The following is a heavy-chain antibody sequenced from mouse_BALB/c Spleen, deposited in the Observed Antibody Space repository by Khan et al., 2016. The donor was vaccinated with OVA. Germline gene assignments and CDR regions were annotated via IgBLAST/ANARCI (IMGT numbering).Heavy chain of an antibody. J-gene: IGHJ2*01. CDR3: ARICRSDFDY. Sequence: VQLQQPGPELVTPGASVKISCKASGYSFTGYFMHWVMQSHGKSLEWIGRINPHIGETLYNQKFKGKATLTVDESSSTAHMELRSLASEDSAVDYGARICRSDFDYWGQGTTLTVSS. D-gene: IGHD1-1*01. CDR1: GYSFTGYF. V-gene: IGHV1-20*02. CDR2: INPHIGET.